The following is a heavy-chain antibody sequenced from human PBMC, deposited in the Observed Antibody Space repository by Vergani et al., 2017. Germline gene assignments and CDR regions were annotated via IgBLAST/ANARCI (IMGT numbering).Heavy chain of an antibody. CDR3: ARDGSGYDEAFDI. CDR2: IYYSGST. D-gene: IGHD5-12*01. V-gene: IGHV4-38-2*02. Sequence: QVQLQESGPGLVKPSETLSLTCAVSGYSISSGYYWGWIRQPPGKGLEWIGYIYYSGSTNYNPSLKSRVTISVDTSKNQFSLKLSSVTAADTAVYYCARDGSGYDEAFDIWGQGTMVTVSS. CDR1: GYSISSGYY. J-gene: IGHJ3*02.